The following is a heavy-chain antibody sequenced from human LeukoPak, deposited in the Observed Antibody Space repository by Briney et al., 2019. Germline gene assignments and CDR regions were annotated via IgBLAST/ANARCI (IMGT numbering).Heavy chain of an antibody. Sequence: ASVKVSCKASGYTFTGYYMHWVRQAPGQGLEWMGWINPNSGGTNYAQKFQGRVTMTRDTSISTAYMELSRLRSDDTAVYYCARSSTYYDFWTITPGGWFDPWGQGTLVTVSS. CDR1: GYTFTGYY. J-gene: IGHJ5*02. CDR3: ARSSTYYDFWTITPGGWFDP. CDR2: INPNSGGT. V-gene: IGHV1-2*02. D-gene: IGHD3-3*01.